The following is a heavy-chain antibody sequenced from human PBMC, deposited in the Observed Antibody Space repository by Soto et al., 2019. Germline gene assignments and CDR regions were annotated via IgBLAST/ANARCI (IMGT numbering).Heavy chain of an antibody. CDR1: GYIFTTYW. Sequence: GESLKISCQGSGYIFTTYWIGWVRQLPGKGLEWVGIIYPGHSDVRYSPSFQGHVTISADKSISTAYLQWSSLKASDTAMYYCARHLAYDILTGDAFDIWGQGTMVTVSS. CDR2: IYPGHSDV. CDR3: ARHLAYDILTGDAFDI. D-gene: IGHD3-9*01. V-gene: IGHV5-51*01. J-gene: IGHJ3*02.